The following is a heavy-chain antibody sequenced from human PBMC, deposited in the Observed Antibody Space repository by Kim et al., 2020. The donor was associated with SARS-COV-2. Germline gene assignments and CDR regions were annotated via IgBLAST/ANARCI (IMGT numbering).Heavy chain of an antibody. CDR1: GYTFTSYY. CDR3: ARDRGVCYLFDY. CDR2: INPSGGST. Sequence: ASVKVSCKASGYTFTSYYMHWVRQAPGQGLEWMGIINPSGGSTSYAQKFQGRVTMTRDTSTSTVYMELSSLRPEDTAVYYCARDRGVCYLFDYWGQGTLVTVSS. V-gene: IGHV1-46*01. J-gene: IGHJ4*02. D-gene: IGHD2-8*01.